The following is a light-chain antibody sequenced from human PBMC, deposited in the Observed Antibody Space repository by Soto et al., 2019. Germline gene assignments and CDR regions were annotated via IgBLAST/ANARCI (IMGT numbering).Light chain of an antibody. CDR2: GAS. J-gene: IGKJ1*01. CDR3: QQYGSFTYT. V-gene: IGKV3-20*01. CDR1: QSVSSSY. Sequence: EIVLTQSPGTLSLSPGERATLSCRASQSVSSSYLAWYQQKPGQAPRLLIYGASSRATGIPDRFSGSGSGTDFTLTISRLEPEDFAVYYCQQYGSFTYTFGQGTKVDIK.